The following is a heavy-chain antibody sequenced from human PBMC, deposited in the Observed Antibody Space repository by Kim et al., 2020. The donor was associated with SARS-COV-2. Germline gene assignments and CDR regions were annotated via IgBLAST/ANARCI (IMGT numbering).Heavy chain of an antibody. CDR2: IYSGGST. V-gene: IGHV3-66*02. J-gene: IGHJ5*02. D-gene: IGHD2-15*01. CDR3: ARVGCSGGSWYRGLRGFDP. CDR1: GFTVSSNY. Sequence: GGSLRLSCAASGFTVSSNYMSWVRQAPGKGLEWVSVIYSGGSTYYADSVKGRFTISRDNSKNTLYLQMNSLRAEDTAVYYCARVGCSGGSWYRGLRGFDPWGQGTLVTVSS.